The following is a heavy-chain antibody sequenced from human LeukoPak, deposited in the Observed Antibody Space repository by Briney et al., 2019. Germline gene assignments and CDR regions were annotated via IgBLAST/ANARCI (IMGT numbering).Heavy chain of an antibody. J-gene: IGHJ4*02. CDR2: IYYSGST. V-gene: IGHV4-39*07. CDR3: ASDGVVRGVLDY. Sequence: SETLSLTCTLSGGSLSSSSYYWGWIRQPPGKGLEWIGSIYYSGSTYYNPSLRTRVTISVDTSKNQFSLKLSSVTAADTAVYYCASDGVVRGVLDYWGQGTLVTVSS. CDR1: GGSLSSSSYY. D-gene: IGHD3-10*01.